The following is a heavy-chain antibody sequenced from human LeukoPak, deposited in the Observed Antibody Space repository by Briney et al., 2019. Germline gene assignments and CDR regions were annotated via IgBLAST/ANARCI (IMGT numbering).Heavy chain of an antibody. CDR2: IGTAGDT. CDR1: GFTFSSYD. J-gene: IGHJ4*02. V-gene: IGHV3-13*01. CDR3: ARDGSEEWPIGY. D-gene: IGHD3-10*01. Sequence: GGSLRLSCAASGFTFSSYDMHWVRQATGKGLEWVSAIGTAGDTYYPGSVKGRFTISRENAKNSLYLQMNSLRAGDTAVYYCARDGSEEWPIGYWGQGTLVTVSS.